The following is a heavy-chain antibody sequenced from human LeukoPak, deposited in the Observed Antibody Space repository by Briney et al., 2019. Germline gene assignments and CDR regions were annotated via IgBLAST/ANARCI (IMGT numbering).Heavy chain of an antibody. D-gene: IGHD3-22*01. Sequence: KPSETLSLTCTVSGGSISSYYWSWIRQPPGKGLEWIGYIYYSGSTNYNPSLKSRVTISVDTSKNQFSLKLSSVTAADTAVYYCARGGDYDSSGRFDYWGQGTLVTVSS. J-gene: IGHJ4*02. CDR2: IYYSGST. CDR1: GGSISSYY. V-gene: IGHV4-59*01. CDR3: ARGGDYDSSGRFDY.